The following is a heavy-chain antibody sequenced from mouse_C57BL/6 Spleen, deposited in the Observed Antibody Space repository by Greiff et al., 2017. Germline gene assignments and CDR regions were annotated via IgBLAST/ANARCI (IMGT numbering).Heavy chain of an antibody. CDR1: GFTFSSYA. J-gene: IGHJ4*01. CDR3: TKEGGNYGVMDY. V-gene: IGHV5-9-1*02. CDR2: ISSGGDYI. D-gene: IGHD2-1*01. Sequence: EVKLVESGEGLVKPGGSLKLSCAASGFTFSSYAMSWVRQTPEKRLEWVAYISSGGDYIYYADTVKGRITISRDNARNTLYLQMSSLKSEDTAMYYCTKEGGNYGVMDYWGQGTSVTVSS.